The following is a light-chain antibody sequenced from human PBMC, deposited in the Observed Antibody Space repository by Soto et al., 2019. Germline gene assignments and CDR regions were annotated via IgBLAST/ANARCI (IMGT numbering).Light chain of an antibody. CDR3: QQYYSTPLT. CDR2: WAS. CDR1: QSVLYSSNNKNY. Sequence: DIVMTQSPDSLAVSLGERATINCKSSQSVLYSSNNKNYLAWYQQKPGQPPKLLIYWASTRESGVPDRFSGSGSGTDFTLTISSLQAEDGAVYYCQQYYSTPLTFGGGTKV. V-gene: IGKV4-1*01. J-gene: IGKJ4*01.